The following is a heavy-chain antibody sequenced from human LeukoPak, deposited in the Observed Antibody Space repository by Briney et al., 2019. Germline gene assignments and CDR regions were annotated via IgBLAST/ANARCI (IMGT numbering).Heavy chain of an antibody. CDR1: EFIFSNYA. CDR2: ISGSGATT. Sequence: GGSLRLSCAASEFIFSNYAMTWVRQAPGKGLEWVSSISGSGATTYYADSVKGRFTISRDNSKNTLFLQFNSLRAEDTAVYYRAKDKATVAAKGPFDYWGQGTLVTVSS. J-gene: IGHJ4*02. V-gene: IGHV3-23*01. CDR3: AKDKATVAAKGPFDY. D-gene: IGHD2-15*01.